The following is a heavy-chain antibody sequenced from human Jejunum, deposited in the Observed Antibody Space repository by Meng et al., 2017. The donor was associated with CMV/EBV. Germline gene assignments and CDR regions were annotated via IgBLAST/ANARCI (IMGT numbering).Heavy chain of an antibody. CDR2: IYRGGST. CDR3: ARDPHPLIAFGGVIIDY. D-gene: IGHD3-16*02. J-gene: IGHJ4*02. Sequence: FTVSSNYMSWVRKARGKGLEWSSVIYRGGSTYYADSVKGRFTISRDDSKNTLYLQMNSLRAEDTAVYYCARDPHPLIAFGGVIIDYWGQGTLVTVSS. CDR1: FTVSSNY. V-gene: IGHV3-53*01.